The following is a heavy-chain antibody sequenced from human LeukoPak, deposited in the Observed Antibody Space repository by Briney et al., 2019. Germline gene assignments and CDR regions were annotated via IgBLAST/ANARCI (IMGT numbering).Heavy chain of an antibody. CDR3: VRSYYGMDV. J-gene: IGHJ6*02. Sequence: PGGSLRLSCAASGFTFSIYWVHWVRQAPGKGLVWVPSINSDGSSASYADSVKGRFTISRDNAKNTLYLQMNTLRAEDTAVYYCVRSYYGMDVWGQGTTVSVSS. CDR2: INSDGSSA. V-gene: IGHV3-74*01. CDR1: GFTFSIYW.